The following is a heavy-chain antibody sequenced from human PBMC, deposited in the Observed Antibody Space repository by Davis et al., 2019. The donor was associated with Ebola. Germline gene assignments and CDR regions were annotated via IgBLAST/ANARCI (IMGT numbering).Heavy chain of an antibody. Sequence: ASVKVSCKASGYTFTTYPIHWVRQAPGQGLEWMGIINPSGGSTSYAQKFQGRVTMTRDTSTSTVYMELSSLRSEDTAVYYCARDYRYCSGGSCYYYYYGMDVWGQGTTVTVSS. J-gene: IGHJ6*02. CDR1: GYTFTTYP. CDR3: ARDYRYCSGGSCYYYYYGMDV. CDR2: INPSGGST. V-gene: IGHV1-46*01. D-gene: IGHD2-15*01.